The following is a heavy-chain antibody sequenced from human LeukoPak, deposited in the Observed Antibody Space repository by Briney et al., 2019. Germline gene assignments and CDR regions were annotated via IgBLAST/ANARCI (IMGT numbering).Heavy chain of an antibody. D-gene: IGHD6-6*01. CDR3: ARSSHSSSSSV. CDR1: GFTFSSYA. Sequence: GGSLRLSCAASGFTFSSYAMHWVRQAPGKGLEWVAVISYDGSNKYYADSVKGRFTISRDNSKNTLYLQMNSLRAEDTAVYYCARSSHSSSSSVWGQGTMVTVSS. CDR2: ISYDGSNK. J-gene: IGHJ3*01. V-gene: IGHV3-30-3*01.